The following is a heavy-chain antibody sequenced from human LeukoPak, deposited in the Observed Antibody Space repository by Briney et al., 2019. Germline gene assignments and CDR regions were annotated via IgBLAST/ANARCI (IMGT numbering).Heavy chain of an antibody. D-gene: IGHD3-22*01. CDR2: IYYSGRT. CDR1: GGSISSYY. CDR3: ARVGYYYDSSGYYIGDGDYYYYMDV. Sequence: SETLSLTCTVSGGSISSYYWSWIRQPPGKGLEWIGYIYYSGRTNYNPSLKSRVTISVDTSKNQFSLKLSSVSAADTAVYYCARVGYYYDSSGYYIGDGDYYYYMDVWGKGTTVTVSS. J-gene: IGHJ6*03. V-gene: IGHV4-59*01.